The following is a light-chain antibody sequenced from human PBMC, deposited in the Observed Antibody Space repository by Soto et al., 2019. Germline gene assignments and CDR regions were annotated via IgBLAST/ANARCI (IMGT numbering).Light chain of an antibody. CDR1: SSNIGNNA. CDR2: YDD. CDR3: AAWDDSLNAL. Sequence: QSVLTQPPSVSEAPRQRVTISCSGSSSNIGNNAVNWYQQLPGKAPKLIIYYDDLLPSGVSDRFSGSKSGTSASLAISGLQSEDEADYYCAAWDDSLNALFGGGTKLTVL. J-gene: IGLJ3*02. V-gene: IGLV1-36*01.